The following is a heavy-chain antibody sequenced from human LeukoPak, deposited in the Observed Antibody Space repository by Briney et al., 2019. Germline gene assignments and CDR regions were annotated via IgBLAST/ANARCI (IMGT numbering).Heavy chain of an antibody. CDR3: AKRKGQGYDFWSGYPSYYYMDV. CDR2: ISGSGGST. D-gene: IGHD3-3*01. V-gene: IGHV3-23*01. CDR1: GFTVSSYY. J-gene: IGHJ6*03. Sequence: PGGSLRLSCAASGFTVSSYYMSWVRQAPGKGLEWVSAISGSGGSTYYADSVKGRFTISRDNSKNTLYLQMNSLRAEDTAVYYCAKRKGQGYDFWSGYPSYYYMDVWGKGTTVTVSS.